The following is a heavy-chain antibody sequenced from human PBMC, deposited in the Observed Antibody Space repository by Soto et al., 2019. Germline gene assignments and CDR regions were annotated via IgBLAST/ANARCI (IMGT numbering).Heavy chain of an antibody. CDR1: GFTFSSYG. CDR3: AKGRYLLEN. Sequence: QVQLVESGGGVVQPGGSLRLSCAASGFTFSSYGMNWVRQAPGKGLEWVAVISYDGSNKYYADSVKGRFTISRDNSKNTLYVQMNRLRSEDTAVYYCAKGRYLLENWGQGTLFTVSS. J-gene: IGHJ4*02. D-gene: IGHD3-3*02. V-gene: IGHV3-30*18. CDR2: ISYDGSNK.